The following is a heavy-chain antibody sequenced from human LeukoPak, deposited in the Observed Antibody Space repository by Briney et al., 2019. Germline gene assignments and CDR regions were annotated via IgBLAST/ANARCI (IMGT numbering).Heavy chain of an antibody. CDR2: INPNSGGT. CDR3: ARDPYYYDSSGLGVY. Sequence: VASVKVSCKASGYTFTGYYMHWVRQAPGQGLEWMGWINPNSGGTNYAQKFQGRVTMTRDTSISTAYMELSRLRSDGTAVYYCARDPYYYDSSGLGVYWGQGTLVTVSS. V-gene: IGHV1-2*02. CDR1: GYTFTGYY. J-gene: IGHJ4*02. D-gene: IGHD3-22*01.